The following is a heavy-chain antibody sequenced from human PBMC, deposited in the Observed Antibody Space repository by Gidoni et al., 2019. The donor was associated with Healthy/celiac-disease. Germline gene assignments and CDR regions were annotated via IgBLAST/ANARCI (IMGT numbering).Heavy chain of an antibody. J-gene: IGHJ6*02. CDR3: ARDQLRIAAAGIHYYGMDV. CDR1: GFTFRDHY. Sequence: QVQLVESGGGLVKPGGSPRLSCAASGFTFRDHYLGWIRQAPGKGLEWVSYISSSGSTIDYADSVKGRFTISRDNAKNSLYLQMNSLRAEDTAVYYCARDQLRIAAAGIHYYGMDVWGQGTTVTVSS. CDR2: ISSSGSTI. D-gene: IGHD6-13*01. V-gene: IGHV3-11*01.